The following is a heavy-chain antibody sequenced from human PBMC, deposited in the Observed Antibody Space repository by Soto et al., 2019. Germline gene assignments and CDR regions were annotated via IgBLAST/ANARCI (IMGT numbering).Heavy chain of an antibody. D-gene: IGHD2-15*01. CDR3: ARIEGYCSGGTCYRGSGDY. CDR1: GGTFSNYS. CDR2: IIPFFGTA. V-gene: IGHV1-69*12. J-gene: IGHJ4*02. Sequence: QVQLVQSGAEVKKPGSSVKVSCKASGGTFSNYSINWVRQAPGQGLEWMGGIIPFFGTANYAQKFQGRVTIAADESATTAYMEVTRLRSDDTAVYYCARIEGYCSGGTCYRGSGDYWGQGTMVAVSS.